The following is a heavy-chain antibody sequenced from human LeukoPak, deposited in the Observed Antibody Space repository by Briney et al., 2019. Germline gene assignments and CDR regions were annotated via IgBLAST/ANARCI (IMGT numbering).Heavy chain of an antibody. Sequence: PGASLRLSCAASGFTFSSYVMTWVRQAPGKGLEWVSGISGSGSTTYYADSVKGRFTISRDNSKNTLYLQMNSLRGEDTAVYYCAKDPCPLRWGQGTLVTVSS. CDR2: ISGSGSTT. CDR1: GFTFSSYV. CDR3: AKDPCPLR. J-gene: IGHJ4*02. V-gene: IGHV3-23*01.